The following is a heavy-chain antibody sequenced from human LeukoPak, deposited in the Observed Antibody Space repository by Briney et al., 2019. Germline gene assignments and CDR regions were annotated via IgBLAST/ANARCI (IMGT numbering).Heavy chain of an antibody. D-gene: IGHD4-11*01. J-gene: IGHJ3*02. CDR1: GFTFRSYA. V-gene: IGHV3-23*01. CDR3: AKAFREYGGSTYSSFDI. Sequence: GGSLRLSCAASGFTFRSYAMSWVRQAPGKGLQWVSTITGTTHYADSVRGRFTISRDNSKNILYLQMNSLSTEDTAIYYCAKAFREYGGSTYSSFDIWGQGTMVTVSS. CDR2: ITGTT.